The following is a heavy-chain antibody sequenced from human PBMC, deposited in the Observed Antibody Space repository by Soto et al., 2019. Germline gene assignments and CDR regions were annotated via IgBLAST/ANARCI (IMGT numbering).Heavy chain of an antibody. V-gene: IGHV3-11*01. CDR2: ISSSGSTR. CDR1: GFTFSDYY. CDR3: ARLDGNSYDSSGYYYYYYGMDV. J-gene: IGHJ6*02. D-gene: IGHD3-22*01. Sequence: QVQLVESGGGLVKPGGSLRLSCAASGFTFSDYYMSWIRQAPGKGLEWVSYISSSGSTRYYADSVKGRFTISRDNAKNSLYLQMNSLRAEDTAVYYCARLDGNSYDSSGYYYYYYGMDVWGQGTTVTVSS.